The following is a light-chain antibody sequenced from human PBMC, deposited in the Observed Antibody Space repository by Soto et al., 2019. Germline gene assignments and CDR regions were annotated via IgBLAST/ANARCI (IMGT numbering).Light chain of an antibody. CDR3: TSYTSSGTRL. J-gene: IGLJ2*01. CDR1: SSDVGGYNS. V-gene: IGLV2-14*01. CDR2: EVS. Sequence: QSALTQPASVSGSPGQSITISCTGTSSDVGGYNSVSWYQQHPGKAPKLMIYEVSNRPSGVSNRFSGSKSGNTASLTSSGLQAEDEADYYCTSYTSSGTRLFGGGTERTV.